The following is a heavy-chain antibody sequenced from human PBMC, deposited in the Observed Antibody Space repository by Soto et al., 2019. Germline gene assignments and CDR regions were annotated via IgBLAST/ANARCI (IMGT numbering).Heavy chain of an antibody. J-gene: IGHJ5*02. Sequence: ASVKDSCKASGYTFTRYDISWVLQATGQGPEWMGWMNPNSGNTGYAQKFQGRVTMTRNTSISTAYMELSSLRSEDTAVYYCARGPPSLLGDCRGGSCYNWFDPWGQGTLVTVSS. CDR1: GYTFTRYD. CDR3: ARGPPSLLGDCRGGSCYNWFDP. V-gene: IGHV1-8*01. CDR2: MNPNSGNT. D-gene: IGHD2-15*01.